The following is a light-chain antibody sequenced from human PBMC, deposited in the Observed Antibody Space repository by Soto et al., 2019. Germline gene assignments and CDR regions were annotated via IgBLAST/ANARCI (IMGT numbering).Light chain of an antibody. CDR2: DAS. J-gene: IGKJ4*02. CDR3: HQRNNCPPLT. CDR1: QSVSSY. Sequence: EIVLTQSPATLSLSPGERATLSCRASQSVSSYLAWYQQKPGQAPRLLIYDASNRATGIPARFSGSGSGTDFTLTIISIEPEDVAAYYCHQRNNCPPLTFGGGTKVEIK. V-gene: IGKV3-11*01.